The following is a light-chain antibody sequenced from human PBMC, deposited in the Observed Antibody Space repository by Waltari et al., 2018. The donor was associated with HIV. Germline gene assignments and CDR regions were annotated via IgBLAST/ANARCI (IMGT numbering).Light chain of an antibody. Sequence: QLVVTQSPSASAYLGASVKLTCPLSSGHSNYAIAWHQQQPEKGPRYLMKINSDGSHDKGDGIPDRFSGSSSGAERYLSISSLQSEDEADYYCQTWGTGIWVFGGGTKLTVL. CDR3: QTWGTGIWV. J-gene: IGLJ3*02. CDR2: INSDGSH. V-gene: IGLV4-69*01. CDR1: SGHSNYA.